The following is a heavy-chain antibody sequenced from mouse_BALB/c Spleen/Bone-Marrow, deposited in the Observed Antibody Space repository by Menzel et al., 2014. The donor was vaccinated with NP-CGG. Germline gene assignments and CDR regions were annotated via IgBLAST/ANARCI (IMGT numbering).Heavy chain of an antibody. CDR2: INPSSGCT. Sequence: QVQLKESGAELARPRASVKMSCKASGYTFTSYTIQWVKQRPGQGLEWIGYINPSSGCTDYNQKFKDKTTLTADKSSNTAYMQLTSLTSEDSAVYSCAREARTGAWFTYWGQGTLVTVSA. CDR1: GYTFTSYT. CDR3: AREARTGAWFTY. J-gene: IGHJ3*01. D-gene: IGHD4-1*01. V-gene: IGHV1-4*02.